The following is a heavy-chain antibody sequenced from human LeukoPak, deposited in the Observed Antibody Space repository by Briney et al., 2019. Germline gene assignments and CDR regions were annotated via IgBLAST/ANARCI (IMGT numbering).Heavy chain of an antibody. D-gene: IGHD5-24*01. Sequence: SETPSLTCTVSGGSISNYYWSWIRQPPGKGLEWIGYIHYSGRTKYDPSLESRVTISVDTSKNQFSLKVSSVTAPDTASYYCARHRDGYGDYFDFWGEGILVTVSS. CDR1: GGSISNYY. V-gene: IGHV4-59*08. CDR2: IHYSGRT. CDR3: ARHRDGYGDYFDF. J-gene: IGHJ4*02.